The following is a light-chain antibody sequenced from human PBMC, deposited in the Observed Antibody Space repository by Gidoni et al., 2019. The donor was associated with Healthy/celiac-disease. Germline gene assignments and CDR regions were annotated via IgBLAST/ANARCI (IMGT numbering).Light chain of an antibody. CDR3: AAWYDSLNGWV. J-gene: IGLJ3*02. CDR2: SNN. V-gene: IGLV1-44*01. CDR1: SSNIGSNT. Sequence: QSVLTQPPSASGTPGQRVTISCSGSSSNIGSNTVNWYQQLTGTAPKLLIYSNNQRPSGVPDRFSGSKSGTSASLAISGLQSEDEADYYCAAWYDSLNGWVFGGGTKLTVL.